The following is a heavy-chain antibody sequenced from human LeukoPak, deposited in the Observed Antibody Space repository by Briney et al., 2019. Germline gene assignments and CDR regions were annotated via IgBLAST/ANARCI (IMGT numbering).Heavy chain of an antibody. CDR1: GGTFSSYA. CDR3: ARDQPDSSGWYDY. Sequence: GASVKVSCKASGGTFSSYAISWVRQAPGQGLEWMGRIIPILGIANYAQKFQGRVTITADKSTSTAYMELSSLRSEDTAVYYCARDQPDSSGWYDYWGQGTLVTVSS. V-gene: IGHV1-69*04. J-gene: IGHJ4*02. D-gene: IGHD6-19*01. CDR2: IIPILGIA.